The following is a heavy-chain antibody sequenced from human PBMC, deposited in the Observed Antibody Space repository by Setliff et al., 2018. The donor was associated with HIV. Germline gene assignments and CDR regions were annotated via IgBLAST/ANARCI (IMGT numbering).Heavy chain of an antibody. D-gene: IGHD3-22*01. Sequence: ASVEVSCKSSGYTFTGYYMHWVRQAPGQGLEWMGWINPNTGGTYYAQKFQGRVTMTRDTSISTAYMELSRLTSDDTAVYYCARGGGVYDTPSDLDYWGQGTLVTVSS. CDR2: INPNTGGT. CDR1: GYTFTGYY. CDR3: ARGGGVYDTPSDLDY. V-gene: IGHV1-2*02. J-gene: IGHJ4*02.